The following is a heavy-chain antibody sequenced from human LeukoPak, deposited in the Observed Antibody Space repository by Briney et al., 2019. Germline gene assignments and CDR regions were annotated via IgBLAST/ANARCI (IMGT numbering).Heavy chain of an antibody. Sequence: SETLSLTCTVSGGSISSSGYYWGWIRQPPGKGLEWIGSVDYTGITSHSPSLKSRVTISVDTSKNQFSLKVSSVSAADTGVYYCAREKCLDYDSSGYYSLYYFDYWGQGTLVTVSS. CDR3: AREKCLDYDSSGYYSLYYFDY. J-gene: IGHJ4*02. CDR1: GGSISSSGYY. V-gene: IGHV4-39*02. CDR2: VDYTGIT. D-gene: IGHD3-22*01.